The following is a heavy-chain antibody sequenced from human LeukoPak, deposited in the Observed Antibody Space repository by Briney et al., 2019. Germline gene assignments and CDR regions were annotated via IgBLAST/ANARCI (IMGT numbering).Heavy chain of an antibody. V-gene: IGHV3-7*01. J-gene: IGHJ3*02. CDR2: IKQDGSEK. CDR1: GFSFSTYW. CDR3: ARDEFI. Sequence: GGSLRLSCVASGFSFSTYWMSWVRQTPGKGLEWVAIIKQDGSEKYYGDSVKGRFTISREKAKTSLYLEMNSLRAEDTAVYYCARDEFIWGRGTMVTVSS.